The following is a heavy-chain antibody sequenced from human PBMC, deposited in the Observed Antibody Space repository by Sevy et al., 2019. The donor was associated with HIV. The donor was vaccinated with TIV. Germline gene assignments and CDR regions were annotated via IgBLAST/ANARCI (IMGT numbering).Heavy chain of an antibody. Sequence: GGCLRLSCAASGFTFSNYAMSWVRQAPGKGLEWVSAISGSGGSTYYADSVKGRFTISRDNSKNTLFLQMNSLRAEDTAVYFCAKLAELPSSPFDYWGQGTPVTVSS. CDR2: ISGSGGST. J-gene: IGHJ4*02. CDR3: AKLAELPSSPFDY. V-gene: IGHV3-23*01. CDR1: GFTFSNYA. D-gene: IGHD1-26*01.